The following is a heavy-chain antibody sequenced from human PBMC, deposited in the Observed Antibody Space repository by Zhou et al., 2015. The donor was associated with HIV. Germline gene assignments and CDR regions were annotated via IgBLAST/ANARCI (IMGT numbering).Heavy chain of an antibody. CDR3: ATSSGKYDFAFDV. CDR1: GGSFRRYG. CDR2: IMPLVRRG. D-gene: IGHD3-22*01. J-gene: IGHJ3*01. V-gene: IGHV1-69*06. Sequence: QVQLVQSGAEVKRPGSSVRVSCKVSGGSFRRYGITWVRQAPGQGLEWMGGIMPLVRRGRYAQQFQGRVTMTADKSSTTVYMDLTSLRSEDTAVYYCATSSGKYDFAFDVWGQGTRLIVSS.